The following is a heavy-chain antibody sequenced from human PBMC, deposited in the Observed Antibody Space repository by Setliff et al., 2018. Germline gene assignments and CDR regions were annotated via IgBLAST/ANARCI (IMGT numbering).Heavy chain of an antibody. D-gene: IGHD2-8*01. V-gene: IGHV3-20*01. J-gene: IGHJ3*02. CDR1: GFTFDKHG. Sequence: PGGSLRLSCAASGFTFDKHGMNWVRQAPGKGLEWISTINWDGKTTAYADSVKGRFTISRDNANKFLYLHMNSLRDEDTALYHCTRFGDRNGVGIWGQGTMVTVSS. CDR3: TRFGDRNGVGI. CDR2: INWDGKTT.